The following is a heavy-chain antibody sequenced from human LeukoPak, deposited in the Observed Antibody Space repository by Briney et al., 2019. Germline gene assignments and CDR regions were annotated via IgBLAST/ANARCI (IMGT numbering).Heavy chain of an antibody. CDR2: INPNSGGT. D-gene: IGHD3-22*01. J-gene: IGHJ6*02. Sequence: ASVKVSCKASGYTFTGYYMHWARQAPGQGLEWMGWINPNSGGTNYAQKFQGRVTMTRDTSISTAYMELSRLRSDDTAVYYCARDKVYDSSGYESYYYGMDVWGQGTTVTVSS. V-gene: IGHV1-2*02. CDR3: ARDKVYDSSGYESYYYGMDV. CDR1: GYTFTGYY.